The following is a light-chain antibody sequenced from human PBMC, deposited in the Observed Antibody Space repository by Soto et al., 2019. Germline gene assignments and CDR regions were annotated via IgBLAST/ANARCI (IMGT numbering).Light chain of an antibody. Sequence: EIVMTQSPATLSVSPGERATLSCRARQSVTYNLAWYQQKPGQSPRLLIYGASTRATGIPARFSGSGSGTEFTLTISSLQSEDFAVYYCQQYNSWPRTFGQGTKVEIK. CDR1: QSVTYN. V-gene: IGKV3-15*01. J-gene: IGKJ1*01. CDR3: QQYNSWPRT. CDR2: GAS.